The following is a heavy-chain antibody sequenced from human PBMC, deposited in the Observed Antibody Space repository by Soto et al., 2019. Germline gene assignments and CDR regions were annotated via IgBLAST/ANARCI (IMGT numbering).Heavy chain of an antibody. Sequence: SETLSLTCTVSGGSISSGGYYWSWIRQPPGKGLEWIGYIYYSGSTNYKPSLKSRVTISVDTSKNQFSLKLNSMTAADTAVYYCVKYGAFVGAYWDPGTLVTVSS. V-gene: IGHV4-61*08. D-gene: IGHD2-8*01. CDR3: VKYGAFVGAY. CDR2: IYYSGST. CDR1: GGSISSGGYY. J-gene: IGHJ4*01.